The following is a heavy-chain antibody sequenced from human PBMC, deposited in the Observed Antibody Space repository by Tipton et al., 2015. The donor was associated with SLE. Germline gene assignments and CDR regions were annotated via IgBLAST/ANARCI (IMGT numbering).Heavy chain of an antibody. J-gene: IGHJ4*02. CDR2: IIHSGVT. D-gene: IGHD5-12*01. Sequence: LRLSCAVYGESFNGYFWTWIRQPPGKGLEWIAEIIHSGVTNYNPSLRSRVTISVDMSKNQVPLRLNSVTAADTAVYYCARVAPSEVFDYWGQGTLVTVSS. CDR1: GESFNGYF. CDR3: ARVAPSEVFDY. V-gene: IGHV4-34*12.